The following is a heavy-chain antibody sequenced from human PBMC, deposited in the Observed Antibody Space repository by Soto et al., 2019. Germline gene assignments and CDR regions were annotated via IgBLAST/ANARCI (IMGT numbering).Heavy chain of an antibody. CDR1: GFTFSNAW. CDR2: IKSKTDGGTT. Sequence: GSLRLSCAASGFTFSNAWMNWVRQAPGKGLEWVGRIKSKTDGGTTDYAAPVKGRFTISRDDSKNTLYLQMNSLKTEDTAVYYCTSRHYDFWSGYEDYYYYGMDVWGQGTTVTVSS. V-gene: IGHV3-15*07. CDR3: TSRHYDFWSGYEDYYYYGMDV. J-gene: IGHJ6*02. D-gene: IGHD3-3*01.